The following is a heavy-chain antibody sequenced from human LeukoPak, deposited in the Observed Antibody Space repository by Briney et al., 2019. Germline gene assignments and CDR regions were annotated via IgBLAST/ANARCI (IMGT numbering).Heavy chain of an antibody. D-gene: IGHD3-3*01. CDR1: GYTFTSYG. CDR2: ISAYNGNT. CDR3: ARDLPNYDFWSGPYYYFDY. J-gene: IGHJ4*02. Sequence: ASVEVSCKASGYTFTSYGISWVRQAPGQGLEWMGWISAYNGNTNYAQKLQGRVTMTTDTSTSTAYMELRSLRSDDTAVYYCARDLPNYDFWSGPYYYFDYWGQGTLVTVSS. V-gene: IGHV1-18*01.